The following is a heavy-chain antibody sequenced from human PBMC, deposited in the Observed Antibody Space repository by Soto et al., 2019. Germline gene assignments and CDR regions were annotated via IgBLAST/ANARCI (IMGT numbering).Heavy chain of an antibody. CDR3: TTDDTAGTNFDY. Sequence: GGSLRLSCAASGFTFSNAWMSWVRQAPGKGLEWVGRIKSKTDSGTTDYAAPVKGRFTISRDDSKNTLYLQMNSLKTEDTAVYYCTTDDTAGTNFDYWGQGTLVTVSS. CDR1: GFTFSNAW. V-gene: IGHV3-15*01. CDR2: IKSKTDSGTT. J-gene: IGHJ4*02. D-gene: IGHD1-7*01.